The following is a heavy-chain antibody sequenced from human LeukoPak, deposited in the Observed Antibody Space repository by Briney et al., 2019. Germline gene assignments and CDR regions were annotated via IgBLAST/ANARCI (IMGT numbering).Heavy chain of an antibody. CDR1: GYTFTGYY. J-gene: IGHJ4*02. V-gene: IGHV1-2*02. CDR2: INSNSGGT. CDR3: ARDSTTWIQLWLHY. D-gene: IGHD5-18*01. Sequence: ASVKVSCKASGYTFTGYYMHWVRQAPGQGLEWMGWINSNSGGTNYAQKFQGRVTMTRDTSISTAYMELSRLRSDDTAVYYCARDSTTWIQLWLHYWGQGTLVTVSS.